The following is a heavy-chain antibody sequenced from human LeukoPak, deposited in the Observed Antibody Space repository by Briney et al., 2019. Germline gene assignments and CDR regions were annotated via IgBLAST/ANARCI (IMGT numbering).Heavy chain of an antibody. V-gene: IGHV4-4*07. Sequence: SETLSLTCTVSGGSISSYYWSWIRQPAGKGLEWIGRIYTSGSTNYNPSLKSRVTMSVDTSKNQFSLKLSSVTAADTAVYYCARGVVIAHPAHYYYYMDVWGKGTTVTVSS. J-gene: IGHJ6*03. D-gene: IGHD2-21*01. CDR1: GGSISSYY. CDR2: IYTSGST. CDR3: ARGVVIAHPAHYYYYMDV.